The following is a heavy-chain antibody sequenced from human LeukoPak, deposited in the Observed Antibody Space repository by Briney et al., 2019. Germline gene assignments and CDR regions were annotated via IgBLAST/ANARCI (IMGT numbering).Heavy chain of an antibody. D-gene: IGHD3-9*01. CDR2: IYTNGST. J-gene: IGHJ6*03. CDR1: GGSISSYY. V-gene: IGHV4-4*07. Sequence: KPSETLSLTCTVSGGSISSYYWSWIRQPAGKGLEWIGRIYTNGSTNYNPSLKSRVTMSVDTSKNQFSLKLSSVTAADTAVYYCARDGLRYFDPYYYYYMDVWGKGTTVTVSS. CDR3: ARDGLRYFDPYYYYYMDV.